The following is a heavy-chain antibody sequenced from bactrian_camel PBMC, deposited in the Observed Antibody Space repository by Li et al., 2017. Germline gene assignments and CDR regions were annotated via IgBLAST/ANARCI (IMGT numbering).Heavy chain of an antibody. CDR1: QYTYSSNC. J-gene: IGHJ6*01. CDR2: INLSGGAA. Sequence: HVQLVESGGGTVQAGGSLRLSCAASQYTYSSNCVGWFRQAPGNEHENVAFINLSGGAAYYTDSVRGRFTISQDNAKKTLFLQMNSLKVEDTAVYFCAADCGYYAEQRPEDFGFWGQGTQVTVS. CDR3: AADCGYYAEQRPEDFGF. V-gene: IGHV3-3*01. D-gene: IGHD2*01.